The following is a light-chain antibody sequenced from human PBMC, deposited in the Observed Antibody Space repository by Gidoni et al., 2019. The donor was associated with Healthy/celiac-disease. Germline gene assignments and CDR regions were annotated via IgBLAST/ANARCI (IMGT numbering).Light chain of an antibody. CDR2: AAS. CDR3: QQYSNWPPEFT. CDR1: QSVGSN. Sequence: EIVMTQSPATLSVSPGERATLPCRASQSVGSNLAWYQQKPGQAPRLLIYAASTRATGIPARFSGSGSGTEFTLTISSLQSADFAVYYCQQYSNWPPEFTFGPGTKVDIK. J-gene: IGKJ3*01. V-gene: IGKV3-15*01.